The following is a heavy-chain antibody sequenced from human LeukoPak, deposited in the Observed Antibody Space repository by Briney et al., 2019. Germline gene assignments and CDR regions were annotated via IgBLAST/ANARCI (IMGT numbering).Heavy chain of an antibody. Sequence: PSETLSLTCTGSGGSMSRYYWSWIRQPPGKGLEWIGYIYYSGSTNYNPSLKSRVTISVDTSKNQFSLKLSSVTAADTAVYYCARRISDAFDIWGQGTMVTVSS. CDR2: IYYSGST. J-gene: IGHJ3*02. CDR3: ARRISDAFDI. CDR1: GGSMSRYY. V-gene: IGHV4-59*01.